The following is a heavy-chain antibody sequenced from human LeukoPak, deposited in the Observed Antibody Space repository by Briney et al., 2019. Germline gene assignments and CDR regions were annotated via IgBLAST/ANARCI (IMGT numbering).Heavy chain of an antibody. CDR2: INDSGRT. V-gene: IGHV4-34*01. CDR3: ARRWNYGRNYYIDA. J-gene: IGHJ6*03. CDR1: GGSFSNYY. D-gene: IGHD1-7*01. Sequence: SETLSLTCAVYGGSFSNYYWSWIRQPPGKGLEWIGEINDSGRTNYNPSLMSRVTVSVDTSKKQFSLRLTSVTATDTAVYYCARRWNYGRNYYIDAWGKGATVSVSS.